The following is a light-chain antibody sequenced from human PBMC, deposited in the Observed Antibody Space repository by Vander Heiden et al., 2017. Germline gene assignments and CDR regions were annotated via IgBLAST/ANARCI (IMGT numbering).Light chain of an antibody. CDR1: QSLLHSNGYNY. V-gene: IGKV2-28*01. Sequence: DIVMTQSPLSLPVTPGEPASISCRSSQSLLHSNGYNYLDWYLQKPGQSPKLLIYLGSTRASGVPDRFSGSGSGTDFTLKISRVEAEDVGVYYCMQAIKTPRTFGQGTKVEIK. J-gene: IGKJ1*01. CDR3: MQAIKTPRT. CDR2: LGS.